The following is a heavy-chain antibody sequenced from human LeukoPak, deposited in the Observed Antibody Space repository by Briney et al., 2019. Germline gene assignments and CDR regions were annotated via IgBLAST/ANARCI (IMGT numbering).Heavy chain of an antibody. D-gene: IGHD6-19*01. Sequence: ASVKVSCKASGYTFTSYDINWVRQATGQGLEWMGWMNPNSGNTGYAQKFQGRVTITRNTSISTAYMELSSLRSEDTAVYYCARGGPGYSSGWYGYYYYYYMDVWGKGTTVTVSS. CDR2: MNPNSGNT. CDR1: GYTFTSYD. J-gene: IGHJ6*03. CDR3: ARGGPGYSSGWYGYYYYYYMDV. V-gene: IGHV1-8*01.